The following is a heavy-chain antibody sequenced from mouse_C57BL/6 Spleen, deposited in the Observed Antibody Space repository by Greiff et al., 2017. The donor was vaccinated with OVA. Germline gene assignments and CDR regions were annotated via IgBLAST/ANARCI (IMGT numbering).Heavy chain of an antibody. D-gene: IGHD1-3*01. Sequence: EVKVVESEGGLVQPGSSMKLSCTASGFTFSDYYMAWVRQVPEKGLEWVANINYDGSSTYYLDSLKSRFIISRYNAKNILYLQMSSLKSEDTATDYCARGSSNWYFDVWGTGTTVTVSS. V-gene: IGHV5-16*01. J-gene: IGHJ1*03. CDR2: INYDGSST. CDR3: ARGSSNWYFDV. CDR1: GFTFSDYY.